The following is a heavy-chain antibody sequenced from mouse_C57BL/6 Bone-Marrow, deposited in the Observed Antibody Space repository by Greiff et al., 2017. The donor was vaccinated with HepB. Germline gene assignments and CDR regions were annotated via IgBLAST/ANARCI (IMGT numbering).Heavy chain of an antibody. CDR2: IYPGSGST. V-gene: IGHV1-55*01. J-gene: IGHJ4*01. CDR1: GYTFTSYW. Sequence: QVQLQHPGAELVKPGASVKMSCKASGYTFTSYWITWVKQRPGQGLEWIGDIYPGSGSTNYNEKFKSKATLTVDTSSSTAYMQLSSLTSEDSAVYYCARRGPPEAMDYWGQGTSVTVSS. CDR3: ARRGPPEAMDY.